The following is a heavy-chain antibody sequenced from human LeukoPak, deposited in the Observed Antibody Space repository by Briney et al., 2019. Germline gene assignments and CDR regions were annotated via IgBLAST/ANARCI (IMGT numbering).Heavy chain of an antibody. V-gene: IGHV1-18*01. D-gene: IGHD3-10*01. J-gene: IGHJ4*02. Sequence: ASVKVSFKSSGYTFTIYRISLVRQAPGQGLELMGWISAYNGNTNYAQKLQGRVTITTDTSTSTAYMELRRLRSDDTAVYYCARGRRISWFGELFAAYFDYWGQGTLVTVSS. CDR3: ARGRRISWFGELFAAYFDY. CDR2: ISAYNGNT. CDR1: GYTFTIYR.